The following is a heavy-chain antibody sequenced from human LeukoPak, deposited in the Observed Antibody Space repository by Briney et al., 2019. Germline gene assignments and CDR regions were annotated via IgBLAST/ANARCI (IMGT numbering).Heavy chain of an antibody. D-gene: IGHD6-13*01. J-gene: IGHJ4*02. CDR1: GYTFTNYG. Sequence: GASVKVSCKASGYTFTNYGISWVRQAPGQGLEWMGGIIPIFGTANYAQKFQGRVTITADESTSTAYMELSSLRSEDTAVYYCARDHVFAGQLVWGDWGQGTLVTVSS. CDR2: IIPIFGTA. CDR3: ARDHVFAGQLVWGD. V-gene: IGHV1-69*13.